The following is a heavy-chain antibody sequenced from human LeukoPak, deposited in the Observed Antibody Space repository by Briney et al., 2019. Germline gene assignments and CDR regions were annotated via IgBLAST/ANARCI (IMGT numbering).Heavy chain of an antibody. CDR2: IYHSGST. V-gene: IGHV4-38-2*02. Sequence: SETLSLTCTVSGYSISSGYYWGWIRQPPGKGLEWIGSIYHSGSTYYNPSLKSRVTISVDTSKNQFSLKLSSVTAADTAVYYCARDVITMVRGVITLHYFDYWGQGTLVTVSS. J-gene: IGHJ4*02. D-gene: IGHD3-10*01. CDR1: GYSISSGYY. CDR3: ARDVITMVRGVITLHYFDY.